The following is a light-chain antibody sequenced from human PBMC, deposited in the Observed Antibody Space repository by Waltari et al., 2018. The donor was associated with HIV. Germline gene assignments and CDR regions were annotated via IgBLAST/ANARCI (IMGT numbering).Light chain of an antibody. CDR2: YDT. CDR1: NIERKS. J-gene: IGLJ2*01. Sequence: TCGALNIERKSVHWYQQKAGQAPVVVLSYDTDRPAGIPERFSGFNSGHSATLIISRVGAGDEADYYCQVWDSASDHVLFGGGTRLTVL. CDR3: QVWDSASDHVL. V-gene: IGLV3-21*04.